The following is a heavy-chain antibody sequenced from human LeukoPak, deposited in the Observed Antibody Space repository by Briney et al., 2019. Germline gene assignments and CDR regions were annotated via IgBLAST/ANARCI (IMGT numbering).Heavy chain of an antibody. J-gene: IGHJ4*02. CDR1: GFSLSTSGVG. Sequence: SGPTLVNPTQTLTLTCTFSGFSLSTSGVGVGWIRQPPGKALEWLALLYWDDDKRYSAYLKSRITSTKDTSKNQVVLTMTNMDPVDTATYYCAHRGRTGALVDYWGQGTLVTVSS. CDR2: LYWDDDK. V-gene: IGHV2-5*02. D-gene: IGHD1-1*01. CDR3: AHRGRTGALVDY.